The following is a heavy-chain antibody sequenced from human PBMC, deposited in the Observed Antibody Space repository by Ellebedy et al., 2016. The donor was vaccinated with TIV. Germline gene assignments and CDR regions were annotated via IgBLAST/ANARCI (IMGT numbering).Heavy chain of an antibody. V-gene: IGHV3-13*01. CDR1: GFTFSSYD. D-gene: IGHD6-13*01. CDR3: ARARYKAAAGTHPLLVDY. J-gene: IGHJ4*02. Sequence: GESLKISCAASGFTFSSYDMHWVRQATGKGLEWASAIGTAGDTYYPGSVKGRFTIPRENAKNSLYLQMNSLRAGDTAVYYCARARYKAAAGTHPLLVDYWGQGTLVTVSS. CDR2: IGTAGDT.